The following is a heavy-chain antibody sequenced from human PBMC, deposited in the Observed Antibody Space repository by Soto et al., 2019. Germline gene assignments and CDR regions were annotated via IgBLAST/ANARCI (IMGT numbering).Heavy chain of an antibody. J-gene: IGHJ6*04. CDR3: ARSGSMPYYSCGRDA. D-gene: IGHD3-10*01. V-gene: IGHV1-18*01. Sequence: ASVKVSCKASGYTFARYGSDWVRQAPGQGLEWMGWISGHNGDTKYVQKFQGRVSMTTDTSTSTASMELRSLRSDDTAVYYCARSGSMPYYSCGRDAWGKGTTVTVS. CDR1: GYTFARYG. CDR2: ISGHNGDT.